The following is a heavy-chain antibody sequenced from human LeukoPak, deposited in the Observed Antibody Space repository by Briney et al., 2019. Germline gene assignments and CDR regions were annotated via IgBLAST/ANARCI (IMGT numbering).Heavy chain of an antibody. D-gene: IGHD2-21*01. CDR3: AKDFRIGYSAHFDY. CDR1: GFIFRSHA. Sequence: GGSLRLSCVGSGFIFRSHAMSWVRQAPEKGLEFVSGIYENGGTTYYADSVKGRFSISRDNSKNTLYLQMDSLRGEDTAVYYCAKDFRIGYSAHFDYWGQGALVTVSS. J-gene: IGHJ4*02. V-gene: IGHV3-23*01. CDR2: IYENGGTT.